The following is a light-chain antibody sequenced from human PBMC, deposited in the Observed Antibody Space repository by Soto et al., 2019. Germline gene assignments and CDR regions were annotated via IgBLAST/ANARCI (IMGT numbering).Light chain of an antibody. CDR1: QDISNY. J-gene: IGKJ3*01. CDR3: QKSNSAPFT. CDR2: AAS. V-gene: IGKV1-27*01. Sequence: DIQMTQSPSSLSASVGDRVTITCRASQDISNYLAWYQQKPGKVPKLLIYAASTLQSGVPSRFSGSGSGTDFTLTISSLQPEDAATYYCQKSNSAPFTFGPGTKVDV.